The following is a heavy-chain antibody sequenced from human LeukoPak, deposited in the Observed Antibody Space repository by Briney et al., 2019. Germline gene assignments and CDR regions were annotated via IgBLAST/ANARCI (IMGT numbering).Heavy chain of an antibody. CDR3: ARGEYDFWSGYLNYYYYYMDV. CDR1: GYTFTSYG. V-gene: IGHV1-18*01. D-gene: IGHD3-3*01. CDR2: ISDYNGNT. J-gene: IGHJ6*03. Sequence: ASVKVSCKASGYTFTSYGISWVRQAPGQGLEWMGWISDYNGNTNYAQKLQGRVTMTTDTSTSTAYMELRSLRSDDTAVYYCARGEYDFWSGYLNYYYYYMDVWGKGTTVTVSS.